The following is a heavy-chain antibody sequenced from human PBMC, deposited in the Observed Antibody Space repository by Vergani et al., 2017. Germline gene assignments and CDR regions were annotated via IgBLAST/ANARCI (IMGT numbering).Heavy chain of an antibody. Sequence: QVQLQESGPGLVKPSETLSLTCTVSGGSISSYYWSWIRQPPGKGLEWIGYIYYSGSTNYNPSLNSRVTISVDTSKNQFSLKLSSVTAADTAVYYCVREQQLAYYFDYWGQGTLVTVSS. V-gene: IGHV4-59*01. D-gene: IGHD6-13*01. CDR1: GGSISSYY. CDR2: IYYSGST. CDR3: VREQQLAYYFDY. J-gene: IGHJ4*02.